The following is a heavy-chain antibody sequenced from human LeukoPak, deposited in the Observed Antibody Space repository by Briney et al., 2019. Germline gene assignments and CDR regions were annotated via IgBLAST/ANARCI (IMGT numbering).Heavy chain of an antibody. CDR2: INPNSGGT. J-gene: IGHJ4*02. V-gene: IGHV1-2*02. CDR3: ARVLAYCGGDCYSLFDY. CDR1: GYTFTGYY. Sequence: ASVKVSCKASGYTFTGYYMHWVRQAPGQGLEWMGWINPNSGGTNYAQKFQGRVTMTRDTSISTAYMELSRLRSDDTAVYYCARVLAYCGGDCYSLFDYWGQGTLVTVSS. D-gene: IGHD2-21*02.